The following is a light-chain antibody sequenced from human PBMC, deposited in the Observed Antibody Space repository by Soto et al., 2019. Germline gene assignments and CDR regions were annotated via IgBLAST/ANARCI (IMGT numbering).Light chain of an antibody. CDR3: FSFTISTAYL. V-gene: IGLV2-14*01. CDR2: EVN. CDR1: SSDIGAYDY. J-gene: IGLJ1*01. Sequence: QSALTQPASLSGSPGQSITISCTGTSSDIGAYDYVSWFQQHPGKAPKLMISEVNNRPSGVSNRFSGSKSGNTAYLTISGLQVEDEAEYFCFSFTISTAYLFGTGTKVTV.